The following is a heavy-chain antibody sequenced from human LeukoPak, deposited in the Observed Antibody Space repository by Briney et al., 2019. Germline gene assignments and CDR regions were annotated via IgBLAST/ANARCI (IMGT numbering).Heavy chain of an antibody. CDR3: ARYVTGWSSAFDM. Sequence: GGSLRLSCAASGFTVSTSYMSWVRQAPGKGLEWVSLIYSGGSTRYPDSVRGRFTISRDNSQNTLHLQMNSLRAEDTAIYYCARYVTGWSSAFDMWGQGTMVTVSS. J-gene: IGHJ3*02. V-gene: IGHV3-66*01. D-gene: IGHD6-19*01. CDR1: GFTVSTSY. CDR2: IYSGGST.